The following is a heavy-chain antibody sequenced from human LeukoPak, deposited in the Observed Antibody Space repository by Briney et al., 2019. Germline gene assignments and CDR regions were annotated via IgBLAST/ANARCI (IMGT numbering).Heavy chain of an antibody. CDR2: VYDSGNT. J-gene: IGHJ4*02. Sequence: KPSETLSLTCTVSGGSISSYYWSWIRQPPGKGLEWTGYVYDSGNTNYNPSLKSRVTISVDTSKNQFSLKLSSVTAADTAVYYCARRGSGSYRYSFQYWGQGTLVTVSP. V-gene: IGHV4-59*08. CDR1: GGSISSYY. D-gene: IGHD1-26*01. CDR3: ARRGSGSYRYSFQY.